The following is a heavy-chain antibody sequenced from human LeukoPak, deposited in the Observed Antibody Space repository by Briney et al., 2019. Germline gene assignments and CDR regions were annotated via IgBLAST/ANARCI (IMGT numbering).Heavy chain of an antibody. CDR3: ARDRRPAVFYPQLPGDY. D-gene: IGHD2/OR15-2a*01. J-gene: IGHJ4*02. Sequence: GASVKVSCKASGYTFTGYYMHWVRQAPGQRLEWMGWINPNSGVTHSVQQFQGRVTMTRDTSISTAYMELSRLSSGDTAVYYCARDRRPAVFYPQLPGDYWGQGTLVTVSS. CDR2: INPNSGVT. V-gene: IGHV1-2*02. CDR1: GYTFTGYY.